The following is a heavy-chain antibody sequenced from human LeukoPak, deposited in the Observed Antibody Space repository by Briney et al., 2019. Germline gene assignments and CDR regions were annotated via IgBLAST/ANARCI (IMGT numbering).Heavy chain of an antibody. CDR3: ANLLGEFMITFGGVTRTG. V-gene: IGHV3-30*04. J-gene: IGHJ4*02. CDR1: GFTFSSYA. Sequence: GGSLRLSCAASGFTFSSYAMHWVRQAPGKGLEWVAVISYDGSNKYYADSVKGRFTISRDNSKNTLYLQMNSLRAEDTAVYYCANLLGEFMITFGGVTRTGRGQGTLVTVSS. D-gene: IGHD3-16*01. CDR2: ISYDGSNK.